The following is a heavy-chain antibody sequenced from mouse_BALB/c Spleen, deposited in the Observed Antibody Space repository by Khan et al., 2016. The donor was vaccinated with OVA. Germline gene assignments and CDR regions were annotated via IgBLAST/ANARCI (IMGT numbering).Heavy chain of an antibody. D-gene: IGHD1-1*01. J-gene: IGHJ3*01. CDR3: PRGNYSGSNSWFVD. CDR1: GYTFTNYG. CDR2: INTNTGEP. Sequence: QIQLVQSGPELKKPGETVKISCKASGYTFTNYGMNWVKQAPGKGLKWMGWINTNTGEPTYAEEFKGRFAFSLETSASTAYLQINNLKNEDTATYFCPRGNYSGSNSWFVDWGQGTLVPVSA. V-gene: IGHV9-3*02.